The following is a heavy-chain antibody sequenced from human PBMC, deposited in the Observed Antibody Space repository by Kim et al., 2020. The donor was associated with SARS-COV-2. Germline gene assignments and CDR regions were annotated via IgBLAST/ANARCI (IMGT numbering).Heavy chain of an antibody. D-gene: IGHD2-15*01. J-gene: IGHJ3*02. CDR3: AKRMDCSGGSCPAAFDT. Sequence: GGSLRLSCAASGFNFSNYAIHWVRQAPGKGLDWVALIWFDGTKKQYGDSVKGRFIISRDNSRNTVSLQMSGLRVEDTALYYCAKRMDCSGGSCPAAFDTWGQGTVVTVS. V-gene: IGHV3-33*06. CDR2: IWFDGTKK. CDR1: GFNFSNYA.